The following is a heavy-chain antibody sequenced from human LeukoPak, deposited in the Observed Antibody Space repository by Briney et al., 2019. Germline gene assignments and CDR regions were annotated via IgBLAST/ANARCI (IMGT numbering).Heavy chain of an antibody. J-gene: IGHJ4*02. CDR3: ARGRPYYFDTSGYPHYFDY. V-gene: IGHV3-7*01. Sequence: GGSLRLSCAASGFTFSSYAMHWVRQAPGKGLEWVAHMRQDGSEKYYVDSVKGRFTISRDNAKNSLYLQMNSLRAEDTAVYYCARGRPYYFDTSGYPHYFDYWGQGTLVTVSS. CDR1: GFTFSSYA. D-gene: IGHD3-22*01. CDR2: MRQDGSEK.